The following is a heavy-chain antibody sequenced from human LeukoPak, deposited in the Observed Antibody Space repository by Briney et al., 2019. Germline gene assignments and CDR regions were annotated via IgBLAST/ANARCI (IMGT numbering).Heavy chain of an antibody. D-gene: IGHD4-23*01. Sequence: ASVKVSCKASGGTFSSYAISWVRQAPGQGLEWMGIINPSGGSTSYAQKFQGRVTMTRDTSTSTVYMELSSLRSEDTAVYYCARDRATVVTPLDYWGQGTLVTVSS. CDR2: INPSGGST. CDR3: ARDRATVVTPLDY. V-gene: IGHV1-46*01. J-gene: IGHJ4*02. CDR1: GGTFSSYA.